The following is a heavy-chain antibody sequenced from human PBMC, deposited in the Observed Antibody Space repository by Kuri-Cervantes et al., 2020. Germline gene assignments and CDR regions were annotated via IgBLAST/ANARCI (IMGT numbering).Heavy chain of an antibody. CDR3: ARDTDYGDYASFLVFDY. J-gene: IGHJ4*02. V-gene: IGHV7-4-1*02. D-gene: IGHD4-17*01. CDR1: GYTFTSYA. CDR2: INTNTGNP. Sequence: ASVKVSCKASGYTFTSYAMNWVRQAPGQGLEWMGWINTNTGNPTYAQGFTGRFVFSLDTSVSTAYLQISSLKAEDTAVYCCARDTDYGDYASFLVFDYWGQGTLVTVSS.